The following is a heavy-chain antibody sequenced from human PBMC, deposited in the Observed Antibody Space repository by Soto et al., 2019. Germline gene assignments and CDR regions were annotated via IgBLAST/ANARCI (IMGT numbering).Heavy chain of an antibody. Sequence: QVQLVQSGAEVKKPGASVKVSCRASGYTFHSYGISWVRQAPGQGLEWMGWISAYNGNTNYAQNFQGRVTLTTATSTSTVYMELRSLRTADTGVYDCAMTEPVVVVAAFDYWDQATLVTVSS. J-gene: IGHJ4*02. V-gene: IGHV1-18*01. CDR3: AMTEPVVVVAAFDY. CDR1: GYTFHSYG. D-gene: IGHD2-15*01. CDR2: ISAYNGNT.